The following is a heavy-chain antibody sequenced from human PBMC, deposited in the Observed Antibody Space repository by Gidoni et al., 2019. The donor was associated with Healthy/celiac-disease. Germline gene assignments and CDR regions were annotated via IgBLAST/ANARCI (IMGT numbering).Heavy chain of an antibody. Sequence: QVQLVESGGGVVQPVRSLRLSCAAPGFTFSSYAMHWVRQGPGKGLEVVAVNFNDWRNKYYADSVKGRFTISRDKCKNTLFFEMNSLRGEDTAVYYCARGSAGAGMDGAFYIWGQGAMVTVSS. CDR1: GFTFSSYA. CDR2: NFNDWRNK. V-gene: IGHV3-30*14. CDR3: ARGSAGAGMDGAFYI. J-gene: IGHJ3*02. D-gene: IGHD6-13*01.